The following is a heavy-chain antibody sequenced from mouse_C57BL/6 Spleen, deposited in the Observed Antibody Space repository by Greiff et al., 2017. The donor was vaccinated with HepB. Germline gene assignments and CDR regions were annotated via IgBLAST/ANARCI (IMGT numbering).Heavy chain of an antibody. CDR2: IYPGSGNT. V-gene: IGHV1-66*01. CDR1: GYSFTSYY. J-gene: IGHJ2*01. CDR3: ASSPTFYFDY. Sequence: VKLLESGPELVKPGASVKISCKASGYSFTSYYIHWVKQRPGQGLEWIGWIYPGSGNTKYNEKFKGKATLTADTSSSTAYMQLSSLTSEDSAVYYCASSPTFYFDYWGQGTTLTVSS. D-gene: IGHD4-1*02.